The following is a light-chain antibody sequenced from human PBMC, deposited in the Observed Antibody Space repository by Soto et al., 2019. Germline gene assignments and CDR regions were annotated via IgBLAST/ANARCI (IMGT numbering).Light chain of an antibody. V-gene: IGKV1-5*01. CDR1: QNINNW. Sequence: DIQMTQSPSTLSASVGDRVTITCRASQNINNWLAWYQQKPGKAPNLLIFDASTLESGVPSRFSGSGSGTEFSLTISRLQRDDFATYYCQQYNTYSPPWTFGQVTKVEIK. CDR3: QQYNTYSPPWT. J-gene: IGKJ1*01. CDR2: DAS.